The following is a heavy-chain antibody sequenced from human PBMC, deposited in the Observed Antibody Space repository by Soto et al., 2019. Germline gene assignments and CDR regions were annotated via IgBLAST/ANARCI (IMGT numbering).Heavy chain of an antibody. V-gene: IGHV4-39*01. CDR3: ARHLHPTTGYCPSASCYHFDY. CDR2: IYYRGST. J-gene: IGHJ4*02. D-gene: IGHD2-2*01. CDR1: GDSISSSRYY. Sequence: QLQLQESGPGLVKPSETLSLTCTVSGDSISSSRYYWGWVRQPPGKGMEWIGSIYYRGSTYYSPSLKCRVTISVDTSKNQFSLKLSSVTAADTAVYYCARHLHPTTGYCPSASCYHFDYWGQGTLVTVSS.